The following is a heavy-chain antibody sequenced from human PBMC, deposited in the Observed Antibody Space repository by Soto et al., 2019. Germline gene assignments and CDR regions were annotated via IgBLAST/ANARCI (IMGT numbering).Heavy chain of an antibody. V-gene: IGHV3-23*01. CDR2: ISGSGGST. Sequence: PGVSLRLSCAASGGTFSNYGMSCVLQAPGKGLEWVSGISGSGGSTSYADSVKGRFTISRDNSKNTLYLQMNSLTAEDTAVYYCAKDERSMVRGVSSPFFDYWGQGTLVTVSS. CDR3: AKDERSMVRGVSSPFFDY. CDR1: GGTFSNYG. D-gene: IGHD3-10*01. J-gene: IGHJ4*02.